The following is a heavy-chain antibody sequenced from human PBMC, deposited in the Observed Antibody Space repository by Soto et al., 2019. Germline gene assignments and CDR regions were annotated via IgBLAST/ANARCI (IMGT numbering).Heavy chain of an antibody. Sequence: SVKVSCKASGGTFSSNAISWVRQAPGQGPEWMGGILPIFNTANYAQNFQGRVTITADESTSTSYMELTSLKSEDTAIYYCATGGRGYSRSFPRFYFEYCGHGTLVTVYS. V-gene: IGHV1-69*13. CDR2: ILPIFNTA. D-gene: IGHD5-18*01. CDR3: ATGGRGYSRSFPRFYFEY. CDR1: GGTFSSNA. J-gene: IGHJ4*01.